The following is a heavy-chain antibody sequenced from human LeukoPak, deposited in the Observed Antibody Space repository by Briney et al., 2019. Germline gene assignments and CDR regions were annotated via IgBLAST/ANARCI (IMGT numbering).Heavy chain of an antibody. CDR2: FYPQNVET. J-gene: IGHJ4*02. CDR3: ATVFEGSAAGDY. D-gene: IGHD6-13*01. Sequence: ASVRVSCKISGYTLTELSMHWVRQAPGKGGERRGGFYPQNVETIYAQKFQGRVAMTEERSTETDYMAVSSLRSEDTAVYYCATVFEGSAAGDYWGQGTLVTVSS. CDR1: GYTLTELS. V-gene: IGHV1-24*01.